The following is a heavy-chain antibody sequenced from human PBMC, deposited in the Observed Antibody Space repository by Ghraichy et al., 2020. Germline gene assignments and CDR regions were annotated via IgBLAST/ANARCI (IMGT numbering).Heavy chain of an antibody. Sequence: SQTLSLTCTVSGGSISSGSYYWSWIRQPAGKGLEWIGRIYTSGSTNYNPSLKSRVTISVDTSKNQFSLKLSSVTAADTAVYYCARGGYDFWSGRLRVLDPWGQGTLVTVSS. CDR3: ARGGYDFWSGRLRVLDP. CDR1: GGSISSGSYY. V-gene: IGHV4-61*02. D-gene: IGHD3-3*01. CDR2: IYTSGST. J-gene: IGHJ5*02.